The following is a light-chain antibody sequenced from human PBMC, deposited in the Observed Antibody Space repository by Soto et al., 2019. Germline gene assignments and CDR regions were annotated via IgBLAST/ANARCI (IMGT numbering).Light chain of an antibody. V-gene: IGKV3-15*01. CDR1: QSVSNN. CDR2: GAS. CDR3: HQYNNWPPYT. Sequence: EIVMTQSPATLSVFPGERATLSCRASQSVSNNLAWYQQKPGQAPRLLIYGASARANGIPARFSGSGSGTEFTLTIISLQSEDFAVYYCHQYNNWPPYTFGQGTKLEIK. J-gene: IGKJ2*01.